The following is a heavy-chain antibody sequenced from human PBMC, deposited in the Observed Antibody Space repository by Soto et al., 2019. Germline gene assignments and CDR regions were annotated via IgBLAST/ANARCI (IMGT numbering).Heavy chain of an antibody. CDR2: MNPNSGNT. CDR3: ARGGRLAAAVDYYDSSGYLGY. D-gene: IGHD3-22*01. Sequence: QVQLVQSGAEVKKPGASVKVSCKASGYTFTSYDINWVRQATGQGLEWMGWMNPNSGNTGYEQKLQGRVTMTRNTSIRTAYMALSSLRSEDTAVYYCARGGRLAAAVDYYDSSGYLGYWGQGTLVTVSS. V-gene: IGHV1-8*01. J-gene: IGHJ4*02. CDR1: GYTFTSYD.